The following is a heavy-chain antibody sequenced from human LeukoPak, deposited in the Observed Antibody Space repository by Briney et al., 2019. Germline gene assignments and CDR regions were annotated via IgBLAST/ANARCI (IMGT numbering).Heavy chain of an antibody. CDR3: ATEEPRYCSGGSCQY. CDR2: INHSGST. D-gene: IGHD2-15*01. J-gene: IGHJ4*02. V-gene: IGHV4-34*01. Sequence: SETLSLTCTVSSDYITSYYWSWIRQPPGKGLEWIGEINHSGSTNYNPSLKSRVTISVDTSKNQFSLKLSPVTAADTAVYYCATEEPRYCSGGSCQYWGQGTLVTVSS. CDR1: SDYITSYY.